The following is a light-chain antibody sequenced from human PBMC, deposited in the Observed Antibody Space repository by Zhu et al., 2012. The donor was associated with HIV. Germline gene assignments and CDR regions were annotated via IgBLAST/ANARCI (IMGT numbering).Light chain of an antibody. CDR1: RSVRSF. Sequence: IVLTQSPATLSLSPGERATVSCRASRSVRSFLACTXSCSSRLLIYDTSKRATGIPARFSGSGSGTDFTLTISSLEPEDFALYYCQQRSDRPLTFGGRDQGRRSN. CDR3: QQRSDRPLT. V-gene: IGKV3-11*01. J-gene: IGKJ4*01. CDR2: DTS.